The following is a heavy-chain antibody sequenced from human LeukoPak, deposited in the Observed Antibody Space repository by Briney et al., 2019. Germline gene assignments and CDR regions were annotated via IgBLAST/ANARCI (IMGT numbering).Heavy chain of an antibody. CDR3: ARTAGYFDWSGDY. CDR1: GGSFSGYY. D-gene: IGHD3-9*01. Sequence: SETQSLTCAVYGGSFSGYYWSWIRQPPGKGLEWIGEIDHSGSINYNPSLKSRVTISVDTSKNQFSLKLSSVTAADTAVYYCARTAGYFDWSGDYWGQGTLVTVSS. CDR2: IDHSGSI. J-gene: IGHJ4*02. V-gene: IGHV4-34*01.